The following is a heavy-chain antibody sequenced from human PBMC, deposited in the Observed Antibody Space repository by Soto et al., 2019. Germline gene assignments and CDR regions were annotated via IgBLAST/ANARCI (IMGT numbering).Heavy chain of an antibody. Sequence: SETLSLTCTVSGGSITSYYWIWIRRPPRKGLEWIGYIYYSGSTNYNPSLKSRVTISVDTSKNQFPLKLSSVTAADTAVYYCARLGYRGYDRLAFDYWGQGTLVTVSS. CDR1: GGSITSYY. CDR3: ARLGYRGYDRLAFDY. CDR2: IYYSGST. V-gene: IGHV4-59*08. J-gene: IGHJ4*02. D-gene: IGHD5-12*01.